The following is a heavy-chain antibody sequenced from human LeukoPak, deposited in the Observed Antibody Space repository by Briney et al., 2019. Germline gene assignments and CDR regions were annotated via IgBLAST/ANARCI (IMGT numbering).Heavy chain of an antibody. J-gene: IGHJ2*01. CDR2: VHYSGSA. Sequence: SETLSLTCAVYGGSFSGYYWSWIRQPPGKGLEWIGEVHYSGSANYNPSLKSRVTISVDTSKNQFSLTLTSVTAADTAVYYCVRGQFFFAFWGHGTPVTVSS. V-gene: IGHV4-34*01. CDR3: VRGQFFFAF. CDR1: GGSFSGYY. D-gene: IGHD5-24*01.